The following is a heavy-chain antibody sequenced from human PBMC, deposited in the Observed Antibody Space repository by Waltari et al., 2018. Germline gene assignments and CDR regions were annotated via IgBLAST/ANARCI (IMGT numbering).Heavy chain of an antibody. D-gene: IGHD3-16*02. J-gene: IGHJ3*02. CDR2: ISSSSSYI. Sequence: EVQLVESGGGLVKPGGSLRLSCAASGFTFSSYSMNWVRQAPGKGLEWVSSISSSSSYIYYADSVKGRFTISRDNAKNSLYLQMNSLRAEDTAVYYCAREGDYVWGSYRYTGEAFDIWGQGTMVTVSS. V-gene: IGHV3-21*01. CDR1: GFTFSSYS. CDR3: AREGDYVWGSYRYTGEAFDI.